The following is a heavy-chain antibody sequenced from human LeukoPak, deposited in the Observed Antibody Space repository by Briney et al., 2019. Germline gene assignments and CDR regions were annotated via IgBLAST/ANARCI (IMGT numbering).Heavy chain of an antibody. J-gene: IGHJ4*02. CDR1: GFTFSSYA. CDR3: AKDPYYYGSRPYYFDY. CDR2: ISGSGGST. D-gene: IGHD3-10*01. V-gene: IGHV3-23*01. Sequence: PGGSLRLSCAASGFTFSSYAMSWVRQAPGKGLEWVSAISGSGGSTYYADSVKGRFTISRDNSKNTLYLQMNSLRAEDTAVYYCAKDPYYYGSRPYYFDYWGQGTLVTVSS.